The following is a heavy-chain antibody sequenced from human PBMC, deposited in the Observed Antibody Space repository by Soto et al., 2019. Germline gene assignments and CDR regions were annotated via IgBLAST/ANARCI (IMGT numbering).Heavy chain of an antibody. CDR3: ATDAYYDTSGYWF. Sequence: GGSLRLSCAASGFTFSNAWMTWVRQAPGKGLEWVGRIKSKTDGATTDYAAPVKGRFTISRDDSKDTLYLQINTLKTEDTAVYYCATDAYYDTSGYWFWGLGTPVTVSS. CDR2: IKSKTDGATT. J-gene: IGHJ4*02. D-gene: IGHD3-22*01. CDR1: GFTFSNAW. V-gene: IGHV3-15*01.